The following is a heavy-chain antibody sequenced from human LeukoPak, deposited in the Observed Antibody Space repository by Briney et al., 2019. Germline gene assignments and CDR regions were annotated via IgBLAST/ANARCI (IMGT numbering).Heavy chain of an antibody. V-gene: IGHV4-39*07. D-gene: IGHD5-18*01. Sequence: SETLSLTCTVSGGSISSSSYSWGWIRQPPGKGLEWIGEINHSGSTNYNPSLKSRVTISVDTSKNQFSLKLSSVTAADTAVYYCARGYSYGYSWFDPWGQGTLVTVSS. J-gene: IGHJ5*02. CDR1: GGSISSSSYS. CDR2: INHSGST. CDR3: ARGYSYGYSWFDP.